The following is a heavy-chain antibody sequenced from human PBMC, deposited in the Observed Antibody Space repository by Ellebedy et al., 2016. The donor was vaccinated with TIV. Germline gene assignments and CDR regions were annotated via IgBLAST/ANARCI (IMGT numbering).Heavy chain of an antibody. CDR3: SRDGGRGGGNDF. CDR2: IKSRSNPI. Sequence: GGSLRLSCAASGFTFRSYSMNWVRQAPGKGLEWVSHIKSRSNPIYYADSVKGRFIISRDNAKNSLYLQMNNLRDEDTAVYYCSRDGGRGGGNDFWGQGTLVIVSS. CDR1: GFTFRSYS. V-gene: IGHV3-48*02. D-gene: IGHD3-16*01. J-gene: IGHJ4*02.